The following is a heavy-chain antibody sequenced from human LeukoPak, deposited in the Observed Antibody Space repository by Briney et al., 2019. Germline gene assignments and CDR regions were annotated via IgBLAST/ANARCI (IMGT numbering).Heavy chain of an antibody. V-gene: IGHV3-66*01. CDR2: IYSGGSI. Sequence: GGSLRLSCAASGFTVSSNYMSWVRQAPGKGLEWVSVIYSGGSIYYADSMKGRFTISRDNSKNTLYLQMNSLRAEDTAVYYCARGNSTVWYFDYWGQGTLVTVSS. J-gene: IGHJ4*02. CDR3: ARGNSTVWYFDY. CDR1: GFTVSSNY. D-gene: IGHD4-17*01.